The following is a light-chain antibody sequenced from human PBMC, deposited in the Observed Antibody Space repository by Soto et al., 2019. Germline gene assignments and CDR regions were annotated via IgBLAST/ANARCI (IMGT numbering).Light chain of an antibody. V-gene: IGKV3-15*01. CDR2: GAS. J-gene: IGKJ1*01. CDR1: QSITSS. Sequence: IVMAQAPAPLSVYPGGRATPSFRASQSITSSLAWYQQKPGQAPRLLIYGASTRATGIPPRFSGSGSGTEFTLTISSLQPEDFAVYYCQQYNNWPPWTFGQGTKVDIK. CDR3: QQYNNWPPWT.